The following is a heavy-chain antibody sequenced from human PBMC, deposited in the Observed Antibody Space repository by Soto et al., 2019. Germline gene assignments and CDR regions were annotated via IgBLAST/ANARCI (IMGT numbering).Heavy chain of an antibody. CDR2: ISPKSGSI. J-gene: IGHJ6*02. V-gene: IGHV1-18*01. CDR1: GYTFTRNG. CDR3: VKDRDSNSWPSRDV. D-gene: IGHD3-22*01. Sequence: ASVKVSCKASGYTFTRNGISWVRQAPGQGLEWMGWISPKSGSIKYAQKFQGRVIMTTDTSTSTAYMEVRSLRSDDTAVYYCVKDRDSNSWPSRDVWGPGTTVTVSS.